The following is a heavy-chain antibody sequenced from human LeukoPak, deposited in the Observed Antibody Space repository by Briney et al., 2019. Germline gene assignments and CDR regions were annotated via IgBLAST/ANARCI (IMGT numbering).Heavy chain of an antibody. CDR2: INHSGST. J-gene: IGHJ3*02. CDR1: GGSFSGYY. Sequence: SQTLSVTCAVYGGSFSGYYWSWIRQPPGKGLEWIGEINHSGSTNYNPSIKSRVTISVDTSKNQFSLKLSSVTAADTAVYYCASYGSGSYGDAFDIWGQGTMVTVSS. D-gene: IGHD3-10*01. V-gene: IGHV4-34*01. CDR3: ASYGSGSYGDAFDI.